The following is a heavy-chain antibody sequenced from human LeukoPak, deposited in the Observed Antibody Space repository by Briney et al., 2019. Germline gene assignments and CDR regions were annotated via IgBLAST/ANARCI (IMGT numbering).Heavy chain of an antibody. Sequence: SETLSLTCTVSGGSINSYHWSWIRQPAGKGLEWIGRIYNSGSTIYNPSLKSRVTISVDTAKNQFSLKLSSVTAADTAVYYCARVLKYSGSYYCDYWGQGTLVTVSS. CDR1: GGSINSYH. J-gene: IGHJ4*02. V-gene: IGHV4-4*07. CDR3: ARVLKYSGSYYCDY. D-gene: IGHD1-26*01. CDR2: IYNSGST.